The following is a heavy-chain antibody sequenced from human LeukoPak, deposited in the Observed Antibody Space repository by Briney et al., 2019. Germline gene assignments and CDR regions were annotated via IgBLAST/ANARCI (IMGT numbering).Heavy chain of an antibody. D-gene: IGHD3-9*01. CDR3: ARDYGDILTGYYYFDY. J-gene: IGHJ4*02. CDR1: GYTFTGYY. V-gene: IGHV1-46*01. Sequence: ASVKVSCKASGYTFTGYYMHWVRQAPGQGLEWMGIINPSGGSTSYAQKFQGRVTMTRDTSTSTVYMELSSLRSEDTAVYYCARDYGDILTGYYYFDYWGQGTLVTVSS. CDR2: INPSGGST.